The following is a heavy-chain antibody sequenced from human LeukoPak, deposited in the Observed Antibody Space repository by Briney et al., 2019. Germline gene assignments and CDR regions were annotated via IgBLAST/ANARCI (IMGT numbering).Heavy chain of an antibody. V-gene: IGHV3-33*01. CDR3: ARGLAADGTLFAP. CDR2: TLYDTSNK. CDR1: GFPFNCLR. D-gene: IGHD6-13*01. J-gene: IGHJ5*02. Sequence: RGRPVRQSCAASGFPFNCLRVLWIRQAPGKGLKWLAVTLYDTSNKYYADSVKGRFTISRDNSTNTLYLQMNSLRAQDTAVYYCARGLAADGTLFAPWGQKTGVPLLS.